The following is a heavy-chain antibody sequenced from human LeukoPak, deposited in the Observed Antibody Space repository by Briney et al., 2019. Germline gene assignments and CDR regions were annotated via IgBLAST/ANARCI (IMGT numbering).Heavy chain of an antibody. Sequence: SETLSLTCTVSGGSVSSGSYYWSWIRQPPGKGLEWIGYIYYSGSTNYNPFLKSRVTISVDTSKNQFSLKLSSVTAADTAVYYCARGRYYYDRESWFDPWGQGTLVTVSS. CDR3: ARGRYYYDRESWFDP. CDR1: GGSVSSGSYY. J-gene: IGHJ5*02. V-gene: IGHV4-61*01. D-gene: IGHD3-22*01. CDR2: IYYSGST.